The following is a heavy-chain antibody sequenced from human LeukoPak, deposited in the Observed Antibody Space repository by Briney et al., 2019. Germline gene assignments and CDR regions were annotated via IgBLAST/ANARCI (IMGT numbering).Heavy chain of an antibody. J-gene: IGHJ4*02. CDR3: ARVVEIVVVVAATPYYFDY. V-gene: IGHV1-18*04. D-gene: IGHD2-15*01. CDR1: GYTFTSYG. Sequence: GASLKVSCKASGYTFTSYGISSVREGPGQGLGCRGWISAYNGNTNYAQKLQVRVTMTTDTSTSTAYMELRSLRSDDTAVYYCARVVEIVVVVAATPYYFDYWGQGTLVTVSS. CDR2: ISAYNGNT.